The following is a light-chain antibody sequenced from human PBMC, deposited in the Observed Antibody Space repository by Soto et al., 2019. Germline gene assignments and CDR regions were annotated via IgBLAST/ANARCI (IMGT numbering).Light chain of an antibody. Sequence: EFVLTQSPCTRSLSPWERATLSCRTSQSVSSNQLAWYQQKPGQAPRLLIYGASSRTTGIPDRFSGSGSGTNFTLTISRLETEDFAVYYCQQYGGSPGTLGQGTKVDIK. CDR1: QSVSSNQ. V-gene: IGKV3-20*01. CDR2: GAS. J-gene: IGKJ1*01. CDR3: QQYGGSPGT.